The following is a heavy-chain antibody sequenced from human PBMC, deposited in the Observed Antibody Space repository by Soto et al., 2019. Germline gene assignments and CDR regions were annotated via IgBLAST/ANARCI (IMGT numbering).Heavy chain of an antibody. CDR3: AHRQYDFSTNLYNWFAP. J-gene: IGHJ5*02. Sequence: QITLKEAGPTLVKPTQTLTLTCTFSGFSLSTTGVGVGWIRQYPGNALEWLALVYWNDAKRYSPSLKSRPTITKDTSKKQVVLTMSNVSPVDTGTYYCAHRQYDFSTNLYNWFAPGGQGTLVTV. CDR2: VYWNDAK. D-gene: IGHD3-16*01. V-gene: IGHV2-5*01. CDR1: GFSLSTTGVG.